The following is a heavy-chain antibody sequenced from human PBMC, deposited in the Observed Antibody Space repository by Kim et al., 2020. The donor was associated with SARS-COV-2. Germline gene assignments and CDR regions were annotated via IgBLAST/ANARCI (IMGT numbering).Heavy chain of an antibody. CDR2: IYYSGST. CDR3: ARQHLGSSWPMTRQSNFDY. V-gene: IGHV4-39*01. D-gene: IGHD6-13*01. Sequence: SETLSLTCTVSGGSISSSSYYWGWIRQPPGKGLEWIGSIYYSGSTYYNPSLKSRVTISVDTSKNQFSLKLSSVTAADTAVYYCARQHLGSSWPMTRQSNFDYWGQGTLVTVSS. J-gene: IGHJ4*02. CDR1: GGSISSSSYY.